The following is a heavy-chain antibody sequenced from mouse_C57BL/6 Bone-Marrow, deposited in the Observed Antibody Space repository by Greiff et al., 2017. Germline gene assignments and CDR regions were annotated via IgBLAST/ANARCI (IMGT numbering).Heavy chain of an antibody. Sequence: EVQRVESGGGLVKPGGSLKLSCAASGFTFSSYAMSWVRQTPEKRLEGVATISDGGSYTYYPDNVKGRFTISRDNAKNNLYLQMSHLKSEDTAMYYCAREGLRAWFAYWGQGTLVTVSA. CDR3: AREGLRAWFAY. V-gene: IGHV5-4*01. CDR2: ISDGGSYT. D-gene: IGHD2-4*01. J-gene: IGHJ3*01. CDR1: GFTFSSYA.